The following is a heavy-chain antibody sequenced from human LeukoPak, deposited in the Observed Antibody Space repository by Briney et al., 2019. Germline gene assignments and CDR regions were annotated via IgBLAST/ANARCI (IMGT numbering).Heavy chain of an antibody. D-gene: IGHD4-17*01. J-gene: IGHJ6*02. CDR1: GYTFTSYG. CDR2: ISAYNGNT. Sequence: ASVKVSCKASGYTFTSYGISWVRQAPGQGLEWMGWISAYNGNTNYAQKFQGRVTITADKSTSTAYMELSSLRSEDTAVYYCARGDYSPYYGMDVWGQGTTVTVSS. V-gene: IGHV1-18*01. CDR3: ARGDYSPYYGMDV.